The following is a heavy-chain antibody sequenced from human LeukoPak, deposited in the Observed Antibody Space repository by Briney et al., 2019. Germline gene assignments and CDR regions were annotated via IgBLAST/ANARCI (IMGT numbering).Heavy chain of an antibody. CDR3: AKPETPIAARPFSAFDI. CDR2: IRYDGSNK. Sequence: GGSLRLSCAASGFTFSSYGMHWVRQTPGKGLEWVAFIRYDGSNKYYADSVKGRFTISRDNSKNTLYLQMNSLRAEDTAVYYCAKPETPIAARPFSAFDIWGQGTMVTVSS. D-gene: IGHD6-6*01. J-gene: IGHJ3*02. CDR1: GFTFSSYG. V-gene: IGHV3-30*02.